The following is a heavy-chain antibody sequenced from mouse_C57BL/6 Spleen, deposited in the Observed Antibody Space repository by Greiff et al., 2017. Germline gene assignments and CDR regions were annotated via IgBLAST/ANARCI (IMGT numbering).Heavy chain of an antibody. D-gene: IGHD2-2*01. J-gene: IGHJ4*01. Sequence: EVKLMESGGGLVQPGGSLKLSCAASGFTFSDYGMAWVRQAPRKGPEWVAFISNLAYSIYYADTVTGRFTISRENAKNTLYLEMSSLRSEDTAMYYCARAGYDEDYYAMDYWGQGTSVTVSS. CDR3: ARAGYDEDYYAMDY. V-gene: IGHV5-15*01. CDR1: GFTFSDYG. CDR2: ISNLAYSI.